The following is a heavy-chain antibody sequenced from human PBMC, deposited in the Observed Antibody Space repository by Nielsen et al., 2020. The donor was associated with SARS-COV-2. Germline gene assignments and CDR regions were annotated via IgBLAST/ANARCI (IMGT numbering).Heavy chain of an antibody. D-gene: IGHD1-26*01. CDR1: GFTFSSYG. Sequence: GGSLRLSCAASGFTFSSYGMHWVRQAPGKGLEWVAVISYDGSNKYYADSVKGRFTISRDNSKNTLYLQMNSLRAEDTAVCYCAKARGRGSYHSYYFDYWGQGTLVTVSS. CDR2: ISYDGSNK. J-gene: IGHJ4*02. V-gene: IGHV3-30*18. CDR3: AKARGRGSYHSYYFDY.